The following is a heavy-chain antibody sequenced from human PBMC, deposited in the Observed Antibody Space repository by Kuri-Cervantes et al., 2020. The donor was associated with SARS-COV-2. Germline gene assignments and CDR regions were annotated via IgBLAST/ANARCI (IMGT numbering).Heavy chain of an antibody. CDR1: GFTFGSYW. D-gene: IGHD3-16*02. J-gene: IGHJ2*01. Sequence: GESLKISCAASGFTFGSYWMSWVRQAPGKGLEWVANIKQDGSEKYYVDSVKGRFTISRDNAKNSLYLQMNSLRAEDTAVYYCARGSRYDYVWGSYRYTASWYFDLWGRGTLVTVSS. CDR2: IKQDGSEK. CDR3: ARGSRYDYVWGSYRYTASWYFDL. V-gene: IGHV3-7*01.